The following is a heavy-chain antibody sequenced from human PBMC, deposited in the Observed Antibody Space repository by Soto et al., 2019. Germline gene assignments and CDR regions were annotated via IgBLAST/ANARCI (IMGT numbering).Heavy chain of an antibody. CDR2: INPTSSHI. D-gene: IGHD2-15*01. V-gene: IGHV3-21*01. CDR3: ARGYFGGGGCYLRWDAFDV. J-gene: IGHJ3*01. CDR1: GFTFSAYH. Sequence: EVQLVESGGGLVMPGGSLRLSCAASGFTFSAYHMNWVRQAPGKGLEWVSSINPTSSHIYYADSVRGRFTISRDDSKNSVSLQSNSLRTEDAALYYGARGYFGGGGCYLRWDAFDVWGQGTRVTVSS.